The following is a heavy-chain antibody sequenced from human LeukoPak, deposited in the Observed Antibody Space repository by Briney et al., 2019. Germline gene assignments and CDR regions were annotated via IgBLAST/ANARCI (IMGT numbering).Heavy chain of an antibody. D-gene: IGHD2-2*01. J-gene: IGHJ4*02. Sequence: SETLSLTCTVSGYSISSGYYWGWIRQPPGKGLEWIGSGSTYYNPSLKSRVTISVDRSKNQFSLKLSSVTAADTAVYYCARYARDIVVVPAAKGGLDYWGQGTLVTVSS. CDR2: SGST. CDR1: GYSISSGYY. V-gene: IGHV4-38-2*02. CDR3: ARYARDIVVVPAAKGGLDY.